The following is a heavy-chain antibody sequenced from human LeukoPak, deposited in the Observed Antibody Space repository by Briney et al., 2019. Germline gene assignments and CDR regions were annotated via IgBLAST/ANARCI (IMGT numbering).Heavy chain of an antibody. CDR1: GASVTSGIYY. J-gene: IGHJ4*02. CDR3: AGVRTAGTGPGC. CDR2: MHHSGST. V-gene: IGHV4-61*01. Sequence: SETLSLTCTVSGASVTSGIYYWSWIRQPPGKGLEWIGFMHHSGSTSHHPSLQNRVTMSVDTSKNQLSLKLTSATAADTAMYFCAGVRTAGTGPGCWGQGTLVTVSS. D-gene: IGHD6-13*01.